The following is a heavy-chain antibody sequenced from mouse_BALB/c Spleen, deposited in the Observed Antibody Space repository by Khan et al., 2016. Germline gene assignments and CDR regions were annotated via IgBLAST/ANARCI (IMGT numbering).Heavy chain of an antibody. D-gene: IGHD1-1*01. CDR3: ARAGYYGYLAY. V-gene: IGHV4-1*02. J-gene: IGHJ3*01. Sequence: GQRQEAGGGLVQPGGSLKLSCAASGFDFSRYWMSWVRQAPGKGLEWIGEINPDSSTINYTPSLKDKFIISRDNAKNTLYLQMSKVRSEDTALYYCARAGYYGYLAYWGQGTLVSVSA. CDR1: GFDFSRYW. CDR2: INPDSSTI.